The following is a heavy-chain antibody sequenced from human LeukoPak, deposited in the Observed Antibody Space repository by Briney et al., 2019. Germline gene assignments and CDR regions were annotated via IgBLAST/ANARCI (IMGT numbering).Heavy chain of an antibody. V-gene: IGHV4-59*08. CDR3: ARQYESSGYYYDWFDP. J-gene: IGHJ5*02. CDR2: ICDSGST. CDR1: GGSINTYY. D-gene: IGHD3-22*01. Sequence: NASETLSLTCTVSGGSINTYYWTWIRQPPGKGLEWVGYICDSGSTNYNPSLKSRVTIARDTSKNQLSLKLISVTAADTAVYYCARQYESSGYYYDWFDPWGQGTLVTVSS.